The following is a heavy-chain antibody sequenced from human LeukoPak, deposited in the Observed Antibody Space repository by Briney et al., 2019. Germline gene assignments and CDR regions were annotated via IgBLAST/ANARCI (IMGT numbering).Heavy chain of an antibody. V-gene: IGHV3-11*01. J-gene: IGHJ3*02. D-gene: IGHD3-22*01. Sequence: GVSLRLSCAASGFTFSDYYMSWIRQAPGEGLEWVSYISSSGSTIYYADSVKGRFTISRDNAKNSLYLQMNSLRAEDTAVYYCARVGYYDSSGYPTAFDIWGQGTMVTVSS. CDR3: ARVGYYDSSGYPTAFDI. CDR2: ISSSGSTI. CDR1: GFTFSDYY.